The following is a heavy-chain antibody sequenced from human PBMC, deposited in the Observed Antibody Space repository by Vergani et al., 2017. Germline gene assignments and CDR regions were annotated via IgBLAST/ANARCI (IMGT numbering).Heavy chain of an antibody. CDR1: GYTFTSSD. CDR3: ARVRVLRFLEWSAKPYYYYMDV. J-gene: IGHJ6*03. CDR2: MNHNSGNT. V-gene: IGHV1-8*01. D-gene: IGHD3-3*01. Sequence: QVQLVQSGAEVKKPGASVKVSCKASGYTFTSSDINWVRQATGKGLEWMGWMNHNSGNTGYAQKFQGRVNMTRNSSISTAYMELSILRYEDTAVYYCARVRVLRFLEWSAKPYYYYMDVWGK.